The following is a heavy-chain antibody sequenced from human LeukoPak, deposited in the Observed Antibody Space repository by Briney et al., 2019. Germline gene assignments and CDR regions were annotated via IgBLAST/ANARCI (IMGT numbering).Heavy chain of an antibody. CDR2: INWNSDNI. CDR1: GFIFNDYA. CDR3: ARASYYYDTTGLGAVDI. J-gene: IGHJ3*02. Sequence: GRSLRLSCAASGFIFNDYAMYWVRQAPGKGLEWGSGINWNSDNIGYADSVKGRFTISRDDAKNSLFLQMNSLRPEDTALYYCARASYYYDTTGLGAVDIWGQGTMVTVSS. D-gene: IGHD3-22*01. V-gene: IGHV3-9*01.